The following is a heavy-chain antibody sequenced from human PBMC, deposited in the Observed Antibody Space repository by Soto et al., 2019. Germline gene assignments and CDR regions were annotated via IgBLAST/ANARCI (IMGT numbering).Heavy chain of an antibody. V-gene: IGHV4-59*11. CDR1: GGSINNHY. D-gene: IGHD7-27*01. Sequence: QVQLQESGPGLVKPSETLSLTCTVSGGSINNHYWSWIRQPPGQGLEWIGFIYYSGSTNYNPSLKSRVTLSVDTSKNQFSLKLSSLTAADTAIYYCARANLFLGYWGQGTLVTVSS. CDR3: ARANLFLGY. CDR2: IYYSGST. J-gene: IGHJ4*02.